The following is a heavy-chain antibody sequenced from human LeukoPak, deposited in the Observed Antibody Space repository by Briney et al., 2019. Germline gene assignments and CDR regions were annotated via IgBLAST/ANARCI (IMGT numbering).Heavy chain of an antibody. J-gene: IGHJ4*02. CDR3: ARTADGSGSYSDY. Sequence: SQTLSLTCTVSGGSISSGGYYWRWIRQHPGKGLEWIAYIYYSGSTYYNPSLKSRVTISVDTSKNQFSLKLSSVTAADTAVYYCARTADGSGSYSDYWGQGTLVTVSS. D-gene: IGHD3-10*01. CDR1: GGSISSGGYY. V-gene: IGHV4-31*03. CDR2: IYYSGST.